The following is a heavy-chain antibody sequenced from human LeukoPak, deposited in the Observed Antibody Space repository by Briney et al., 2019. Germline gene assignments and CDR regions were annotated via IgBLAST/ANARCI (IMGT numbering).Heavy chain of an antibody. V-gene: IGHV3-7*01. CDR1: GFTFSSYW. CDR2: IKSDGSEK. D-gene: IGHD3-3*01. Sequence: PGGSLRLSCAASGFTFSSYWMHWVRQAPGKGLEWVANIKSDGSEKYYADSVKGRFTISRDNVKKSLYMQMNSLRAEDTAVYYCARSPTYYDFWSGYKFIDYWGQGTLVTVSS. J-gene: IGHJ4*02. CDR3: ARSPTYYDFWSGYKFIDY.